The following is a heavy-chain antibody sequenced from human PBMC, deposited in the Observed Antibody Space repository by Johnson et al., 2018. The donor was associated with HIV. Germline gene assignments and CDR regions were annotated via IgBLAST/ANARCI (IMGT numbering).Heavy chain of an antibody. CDR2: VSYDGTNK. CDR3: AIGGYYDFWSGLAHAVDI. CDR1: GFTFSSYA. J-gene: IGHJ3*02. D-gene: IGHD3-3*01. V-gene: IGHV3-30*04. Sequence: QVQLVESGGGVVQPGRSLRLSCAASGFTFSSYAMHWVRQAPGKGLEWVAVVSYDGTNKYYADSVKGRFTISRDNSKNTLYLEINSLRAEDAAVYYCAIGGYYDFWSGLAHAVDIWGQGTMVTVSS.